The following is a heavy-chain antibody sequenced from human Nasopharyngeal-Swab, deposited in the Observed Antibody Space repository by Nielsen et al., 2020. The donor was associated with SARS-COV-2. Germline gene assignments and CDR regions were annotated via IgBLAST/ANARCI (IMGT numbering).Heavy chain of an antibody. Sequence: GGSLRLSCAASGFNFNDFGMHWVRQAPGKGLEWVAVIWSDGSHENHVDSVKGRFTISRDNSKDTLFLQMTSLRVEDTAVYYCARGPGVSRHDYWGQGALVTVSS. D-gene: IGHD2-8*01. CDR1: GFNFNDFG. CDR3: ARGPGVSRHDY. J-gene: IGHJ4*02. V-gene: IGHV3-33*01. CDR2: IWSDGSHE.